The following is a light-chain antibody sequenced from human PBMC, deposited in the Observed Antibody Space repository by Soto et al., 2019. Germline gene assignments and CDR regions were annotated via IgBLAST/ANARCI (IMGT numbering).Light chain of an antibody. CDR3: QQTYNTPYT. Sequence: IHMTQSPSSLSASVGDRVTITCRASQRITTYLNWYQQKPGEAPKLLISTSGTLQRGVPSRFTGSGSGTDFTLTITGLQPADFATYFCQQTYNTPYTFGQGTKLEFK. J-gene: IGKJ2*01. CDR2: TSG. V-gene: IGKV1-39*01. CDR1: QRITTY.